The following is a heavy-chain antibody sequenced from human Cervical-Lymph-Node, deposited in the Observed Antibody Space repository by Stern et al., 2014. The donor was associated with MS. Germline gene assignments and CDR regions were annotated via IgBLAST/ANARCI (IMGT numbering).Heavy chain of an antibody. CDR2: IHNSGTT. CDR1: GGSISSAEYY. Sequence: QVQLQESGPGLVKPSQTLSLTCAVTGGSISSAEYYWSWLRPSPGKGLEWIGYIHNSGTTYYNPSLKSRVTISVDTSKNQFSLKLRSVTAADTAVYYCSRDADGYSLVFGYWGRGTLVTVSS. V-gene: IGHV4-30-4*01. D-gene: IGHD5-24*01. J-gene: IGHJ4*02. CDR3: SRDADGYSLVFGY.